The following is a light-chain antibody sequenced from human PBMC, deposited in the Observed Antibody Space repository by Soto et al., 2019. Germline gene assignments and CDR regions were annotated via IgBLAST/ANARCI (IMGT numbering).Light chain of an antibody. V-gene: IGKV1-5*03. J-gene: IGKJ4*01. CDR2: KAS. CDR1: QSISSW. Sequence: DIQMTQSPSTLSASVGDRVTITCRASQSISSWLAWYQQKPWKAPKLLIYKASSLEGGVPSRFSGSGSGTEFTLTISSLQPDDFATYYCQQYHSYSLTFGGGTKVDIK. CDR3: QQYHSYSLT.